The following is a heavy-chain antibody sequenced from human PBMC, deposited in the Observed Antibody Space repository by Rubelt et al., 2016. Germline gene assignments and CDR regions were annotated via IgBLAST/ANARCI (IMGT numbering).Heavy chain of an antibody. CDR1: GYTLTELS. J-gene: IGHJ4*02. Sequence: VQLVQSGAEVKKPGASVKVSCKVSGYTLTELSMHWVRQAPGKGLEWMGGFDPEDGETIYAQKFQGRVTMTEDTSTDTAYMELSSLRAEDTAVYYCARVPAGYCSSTSCYVSDYWGQGTLVTVSS. V-gene: IGHV1-24*01. CDR3: ARVPAGYCSSTSCYVSDY. CDR2: FDPEDGET. D-gene: IGHD2-2*03.